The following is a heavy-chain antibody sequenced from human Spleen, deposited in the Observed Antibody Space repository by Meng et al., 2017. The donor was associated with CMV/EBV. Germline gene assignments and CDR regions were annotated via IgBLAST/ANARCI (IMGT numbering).Heavy chain of an antibody. CDR3: TTGDCSSTSCPIK. D-gene: IGHD2-2*01. CDR1: GFTFSNAW. CDR2: IKSKTDGGTT. Sequence: GESLKISWAASGFTFSNAWMRWVRQASGKGLEWVGRIKSKTDGGTTDYAAPVKGRFTISRDDSKNTLYLQMNSLKTEDTAVYYCTTGDCSSTSCPIKWGQGTLVTVSS. J-gene: IGHJ4*02. V-gene: IGHV3-15*01.